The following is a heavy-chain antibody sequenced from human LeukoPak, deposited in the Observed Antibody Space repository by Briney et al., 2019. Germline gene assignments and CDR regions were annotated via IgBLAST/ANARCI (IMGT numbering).Heavy chain of an antibody. J-gene: IGHJ4*02. Sequence: PGGSLRLSCAASGFTFSSYAMHWVRQAPGKGLEWVAVISYDGSNKYYADSVKGRFTISRDNSKNTLYLQMNSLRAEDTAVYYCARAGVSSSPQGDYWGQGTLVTVSS. CDR3: ARAGVSSSPQGDY. CDR1: GFTFSSYA. CDR2: ISYDGSNK. V-gene: IGHV3-30-3*01. D-gene: IGHD6-6*01.